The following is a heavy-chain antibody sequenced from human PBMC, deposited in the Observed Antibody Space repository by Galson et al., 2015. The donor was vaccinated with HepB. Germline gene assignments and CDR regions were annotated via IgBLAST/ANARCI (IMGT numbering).Heavy chain of an antibody. CDR1: GFTFTSYW. CDR3: ARPTYYDFRSGPYVFDI. V-gene: IGHV3-7*01. D-gene: IGHD3-3*01. Sequence: SLRLSCAASGFTFTSYWMSWVRQAPGRGLEWVANIIQDGSEKYYVESVKGRFTISRDNATNSLYLQMKSLRVEDTAVYYCARPTYYDFRSGPYVFDIWGQGTMVTVSS. J-gene: IGHJ3*02. CDR2: IIQDGSEK.